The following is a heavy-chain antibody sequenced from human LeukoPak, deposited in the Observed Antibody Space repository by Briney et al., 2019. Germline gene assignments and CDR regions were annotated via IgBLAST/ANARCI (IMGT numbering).Heavy chain of an antibody. CDR1: GFTVSSNY. CDR2: ISGSGGST. Sequence: PGGSLRLSCAASGFTVSSNYMSWVRQAPGKGLEWVSAISGSGGSTYYADSVKGHFTISRDNSKNTLYLQMNSLRAEDTAVYYCARLWGDYWGQGTLVTVSS. D-gene: IGHD3-16*01. V-gene: IGHV3-23*01. CDR3: ARLWGDY. J-gene: IGHJ4*02.